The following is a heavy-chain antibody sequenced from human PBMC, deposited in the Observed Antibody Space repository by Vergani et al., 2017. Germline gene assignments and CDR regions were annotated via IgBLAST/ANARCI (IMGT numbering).Heavy chain of an antibody. CDR1: GFTFSSYS. Sequence: EVQLVESGGGLVKPGGSLRLSCAASGFTFSSYSMNWVRQAPGKGLEWVSSISSSSSYIYYADSVKGRFTISRDNAKNSLYLQMNSLSAEDTAVYYCARGRITFGGVIVPTIYFDYWGQGTLVTVSS. J-gene: IGHJ4*02. CDR2: ISSSSSYI. D-gene: IGHD3-16*02. V-gene: IGHV3-21*01. CDR3: ARGRITFGGVIVPTIYFDY.